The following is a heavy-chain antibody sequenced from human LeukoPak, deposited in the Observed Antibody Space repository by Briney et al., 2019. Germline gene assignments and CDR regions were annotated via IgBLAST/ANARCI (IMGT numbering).Heavy chain of an antibody. CDR2: ISGSGAST. D-gene: IGHD4-17*01. Sequence: GGSLRLSCLTSGFTLSTNAMSWVRQAPGKGLEWISGISGSGASTYYADSVKGRFTISRDNSKNTLYLQMNSLRAEDTAVYYCARRGESANYGDYRFDYWGQGTLVTVSS. J-gene: IGHJ4*02. CDR1: GFTLSTNA. V-gene: IGHV3-23*01. CDR3: ARRGESANYGDYRFDY.